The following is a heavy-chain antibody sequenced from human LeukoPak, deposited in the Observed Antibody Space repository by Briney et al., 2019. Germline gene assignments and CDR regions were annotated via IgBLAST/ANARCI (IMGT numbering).Heavy chain of an antibody. J-gene: IGHJ6*02. Sequence: GGSLRLYCAASGFSFSSYAMVWVREGPGKGLEWVSAISGSGDSTYYADSVKGRFTISRDNSKNTLYLQMNSLRAEDTAVYYCANRGVPYGMDVWGQGTTVTVSS. V-gene: IGHV3-23*01. CDR2: ISGSGDST. CDR1: GFSFSSYA. CDR3: ANRGVPYGMDV. D-gene: IGHD6-6*01.